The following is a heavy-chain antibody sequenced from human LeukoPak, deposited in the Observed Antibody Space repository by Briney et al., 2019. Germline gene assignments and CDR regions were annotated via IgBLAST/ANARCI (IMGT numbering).Heavy chain of an antibody. D-gene: IGHD3-9*01. CDR2: ITDSGNTI. J-gene: IGHJ6*02. CDR3: ARSIGLTGGGVDV. Sequence: GGSPRLSCAASGFTFSDYNMNWVRQGPGEGLEWVSYITDSGNTIHYADSVKGRFTISRDNAKNSLSLQMNSLRAEDTAVYYCARSIGLTGGGVDVWGQGTTVTVSS. CDR1: GFTFSDYN. V-gene: IGHV3-11*01.